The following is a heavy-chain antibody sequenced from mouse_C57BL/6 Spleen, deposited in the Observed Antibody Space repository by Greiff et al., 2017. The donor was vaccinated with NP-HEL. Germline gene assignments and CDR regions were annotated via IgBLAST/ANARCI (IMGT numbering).Heavy chain of an antibody. CDR1: GYTFTSYW. J-gene: IGHJ2*01. Sequence: QVQLQQPGAELVKPGASVKLSCKASGYTFTSYWMHWVKQRPGQGLEWIGMIHPNSGSTNYNEKFKSKATLTVDKSSSTAYMQLSSLTSEDSAVYYCFYYGDDRDFDYWGQGTTLTVSS. CDR2: IHPNSGST. CDR3: FYYGDDRDFDY. V-gene: IGHV1-64*01. D-gene: IGHD2-2*01.